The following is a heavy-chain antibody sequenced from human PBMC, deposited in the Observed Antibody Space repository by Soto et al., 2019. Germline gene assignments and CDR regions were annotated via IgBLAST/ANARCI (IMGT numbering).Heavy chain of an antibody. CDR2: IWYDGSNK. CDR3: ATQNSGPITLVRGVIRPYGMDV. V-gene: IGHV3-33*01. J-gene: IGHJ6*02. Sequence: PGGSLRLSCAASGFTFSSYGMHWVRQAPGKGLEWVAVIWYDGSNKYYADSVKGRFTISRDNSKNTLYLQMNSLRAEDTAVYYCATQNSGPITLVRGVIRPYGMDVWCQGTTVTVSS. D-gene: IGHD3-10*01. CDR1: GFTFSSYG.